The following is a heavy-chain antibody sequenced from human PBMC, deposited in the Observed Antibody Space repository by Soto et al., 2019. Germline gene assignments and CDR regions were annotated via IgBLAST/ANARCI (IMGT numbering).Heavy chain of an antibody. V-gene: IGHV1-8*01. CDR2: MNPGSGDT. J-gene: IGHJ5*02. CDR1: GSSFTNNG. Sequence: GASVKVSCKASGSSFTNNGVTWVRQATGQGLEWMGWMNPGSGDTGYAQKFQGRVTMTRDISIATAYMELSSLRSDDTAIYYCARMATFGSLNWFDPWGQGTLVTVSS. D-gene: IGHD3-16*01. CDR3: ARMATFGSLNWFDP.